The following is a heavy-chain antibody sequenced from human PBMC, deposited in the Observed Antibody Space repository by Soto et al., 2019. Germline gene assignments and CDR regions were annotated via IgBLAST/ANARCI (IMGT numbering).Heavy chain of an antibody. V-gene: IGHV1-69*13. D-gene: IGHD3-22*01. J-gene: IGHJ4*02. CDR2: IIPIFGTA. CDR3: ASTAYYYDSSGYYYEPDY. CDR1: GGTFSSYA. Sequence: VASVKVSCKASGGTFSSYAISWVRQAPGQGLEWMGGIIPIFGTANYAQKFQGRVTITADESTSTAYMELSSLRSEDTAVYYCASTAYYYDSSGYYYEPDYWGQGTLVTVSS.